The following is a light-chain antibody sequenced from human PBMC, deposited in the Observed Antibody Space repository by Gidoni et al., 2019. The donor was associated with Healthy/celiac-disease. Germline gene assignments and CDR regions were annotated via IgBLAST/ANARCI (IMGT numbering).Light chain of an antibody. CDR3: QQRSNWPLMYT. CDR1: QSVSSY. J-gene: IGKJ2*01. CDR2: DAS. Sequence: EIVLTQSPATLSLSPGERATLSCRASQSVSSYLAWYQQKPGQAPRLLIDDASNRATGIPARFSCSGSGTDFTLTISSLEPEDFAVYYCQQRSNWPLMYTFGQGTKLEIK. V-gene: IGKV3-11*01.